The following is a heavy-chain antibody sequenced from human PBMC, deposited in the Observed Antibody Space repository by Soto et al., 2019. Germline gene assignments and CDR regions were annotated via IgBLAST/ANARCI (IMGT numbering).Heavy chain of an antibody. J-gene: IGHJ4*02. V-gene: IGHV1-46*03. D-gene: IGHD1-1*01. CDR1: GYTFTNYY. CDR3: ARAPGTDYFDY. Sequence: QVQLVQSGAEVKKPGASVKVSCKASGYTFTNYYMHWVRQAPGQGLEWMGISNPSGGSTSYAQKVQGRVTMTRDTSTSTVYMELSSLRSEDTAVYYCARAPGTDYFDYWGQGTLVTVSS. CDR2: SNPSGGST.